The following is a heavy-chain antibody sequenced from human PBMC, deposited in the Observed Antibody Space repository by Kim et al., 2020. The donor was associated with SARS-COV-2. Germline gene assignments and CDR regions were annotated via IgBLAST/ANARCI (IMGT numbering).Heavy chain of an antibody. Sequence: ASVKVSCKASGYTFTSYGINWVRQAPGQGLEWMGWISAYNGNTTYAQKLQGRVTMTTDTSTSTACMELRSLRSDDTAVYYCARSFILLWFGSPYGMDVWGQGPTVTVSS. V-gene: IGHV1-18*01. J-gene: IGHJ6*02. CDR3: ARSFILLWFGSPYGMDV. CDR1: GYTFTSYG. CDR2: ISAYNGNT. D-gene: IGHD3-10*01.